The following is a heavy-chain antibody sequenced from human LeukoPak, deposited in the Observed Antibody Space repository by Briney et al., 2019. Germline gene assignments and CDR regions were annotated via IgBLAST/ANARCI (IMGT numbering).Heavy chain of an antibody. CDR1: GGSISSLY. CDR2: GFASGST. Sequence: SGTLSLTCTVSGGSISSLYWSWIRQPAGNGLEWIGRGFASGSTIYNPSLKSRVTISVDESKNQFSLELKSVTAADTAVYYCARHDYSNYVRHWGQGTLITVSS. J-gene: IGHJ4*02. D-gene: IGHD4-11*01. V-gene: IGHV4-4*07. CDR3: ARHDYSNYVRH.